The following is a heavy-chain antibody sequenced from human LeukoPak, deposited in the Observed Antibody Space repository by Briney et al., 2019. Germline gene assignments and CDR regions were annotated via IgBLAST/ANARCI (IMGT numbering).Heavy chain of an antibody. CDR3: ARGVLEYSSGWYGDDYYYYYYMDV. CDR1: GGSISSYY. D-gene: IGHD6-19*01. J-gene: IGHJ6*03. Sequence: PSETLSLTCTVSGGSISSYYWSWIRQPPGKGLEWIGYIYYSGSTNYNPSLKSRVTISVDTSKNQFSLKLSSVTAADTAVYYCARGVLEYSSGWYGDDYYYYYYMDVWGKGTTVTVSS. V-gene: IGHV4-59*01. CDR2: IYYSGST.